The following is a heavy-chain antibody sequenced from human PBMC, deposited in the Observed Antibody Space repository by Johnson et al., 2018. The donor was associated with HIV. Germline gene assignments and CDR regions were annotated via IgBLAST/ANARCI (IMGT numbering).Heavy chain of an antibody. D-gene: IGHD1-26*01. CDR2: IYRGGSS. J-gene: IGHJ3*02. CDR3: ARGERFGGTQEAFDI. V-gene: IGHV3-66*01. Sequence: VQLVESGGGVVRPGGSLRLSCAASDFTVGSIYMSWVRQAPGKGLEWVSLIYRGGSSYYADSVKGRFTISRDNSKNTLYLQMNSLRAGDTAVYYCARGERFGGTQEAFDIWGQGTMVTVSS. CDR1: DFTVGSIY.